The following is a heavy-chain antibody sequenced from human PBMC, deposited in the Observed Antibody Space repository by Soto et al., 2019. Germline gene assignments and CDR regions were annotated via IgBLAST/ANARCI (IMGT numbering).Heavy chain of an antibody. J-gene: IGHJ5*01. V-gene: IGHV3-30*18. CDR2: ISVNGGNK. CDR3: GKDGGGGGYSSIDS. D-gene: IGHD4-4*01. CDR1: GFMFLSYG. Sequence: VQLVESGGGVVQPGRSLRLSCEASGFMFLSYGFHWVRQAPGKGLEWVAVISVNGGNKDYVDSVKGRFTISRDDSKKTIFLKVENLRGGDTAVYYWGKDGGGGGYSSIDSWGQGTLVSVSS.